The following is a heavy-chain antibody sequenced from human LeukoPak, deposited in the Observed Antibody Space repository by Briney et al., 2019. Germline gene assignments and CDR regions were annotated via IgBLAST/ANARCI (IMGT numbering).Heavy chain of an antibody. CDR2: ISYDGSNK. CDR3: AKDAITMVRGVIIYFDY. D-gene: IGHD3-10*01. CDR1: GFTFSSYG. Sequence: PGGFLRLSCAASGFTFSSYGMHWVRQAPGKGLEWVAVISYDGSNKYYADSVKGRFTISRDNSKNTLYLQMNSLRAEDTAVYYCAKDAITMVRGVIIYFDYWGQGTLVTVSS. V-gene: IGHV3-30*18. J-gene: IGHJ4*02.